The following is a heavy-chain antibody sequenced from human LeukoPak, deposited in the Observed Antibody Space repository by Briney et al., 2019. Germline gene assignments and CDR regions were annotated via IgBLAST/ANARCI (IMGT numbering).Heavy chain of an antibody. Sequence: SVKVSCKASGGTFNSYGIIWVRQAPGQGLEWMGGIIPILGTANYAQKFQGRVTITADKSTSTAYMELSSLRSEDTAVYYCASTPIVVVTDYYFDYWGQGTLVTVSS. J-gene: IGHJ4*02. CDR2: IIPILGTA. V-gene: IGHV1-69*10. D-gene: IGHD2-21*02. CDR1: GGTFNSYG. CDR3: ASTPIVVVTDYYFDY.